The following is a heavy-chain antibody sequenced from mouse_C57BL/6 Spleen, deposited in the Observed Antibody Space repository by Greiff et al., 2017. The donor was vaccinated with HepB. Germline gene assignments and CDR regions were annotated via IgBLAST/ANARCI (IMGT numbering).Heavy chain of an antibody. J-gene: IGHJ2*01. CDR1: GFTFSNYW. CDR3: TKRTTVVAFDY. D-gene: IGHD1-1*01. V-gene: IGHV6-3*01. CDR2: IRLKSDNYAT. Sequence: EVQVVESGGGLVQPGGSMKLSCVASGFTFSNYWMNWVRQSPEKGLEWVAQIRLKSDNYATHYAESVKGRFTISRDDSKSSVYLQMNNLRAEDTGIYYCTKRTTVVAFDYWGQGTTLTVSS.